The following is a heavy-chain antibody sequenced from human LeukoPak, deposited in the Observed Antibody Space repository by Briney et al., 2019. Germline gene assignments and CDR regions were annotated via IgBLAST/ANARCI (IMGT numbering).Heavy chain of an antibody. CDR1: GFTFNTYG. Sequence: GGSLRLSCAASGFTFNTYGMNWVRQAPGKGLEWVSAISGSGGSTYYADSVKGRFTISRDNSKNTLYLQMHSLRAEDTAVYYCAKSTESLRYFDWLKGGDAFDIWGQGTMVTVSS. V-gene: IGHV3-23*01. CDR3: AKSTESLRYFDWLKGGDAFDI. CDR2: ISGSGGST. J-gene: IGHJ3*02. D-gene: IGHD3-9*01.